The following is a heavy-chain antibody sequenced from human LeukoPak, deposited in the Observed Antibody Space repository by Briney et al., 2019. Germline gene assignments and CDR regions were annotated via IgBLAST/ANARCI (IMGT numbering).Heavy chain of an antibody. J-gene: IGHJ4*02. CDR3: ARRTPGYGSKSLGL. V-gene: IGHV4-34*01. D-gene: IGHD3-10*01. CDR1: GGSFRGYY. Sequence: SEPLSLTCGVYGGSFRGYYWSWIRQPREKGVEWIGEINHSGSTNYNPSLKSRVTISVDTSKNQFSLKLSSVTAADTAVYCCARRTPGYGSKSLGLWGQGTLITVSS. CDR2: INHSGST.